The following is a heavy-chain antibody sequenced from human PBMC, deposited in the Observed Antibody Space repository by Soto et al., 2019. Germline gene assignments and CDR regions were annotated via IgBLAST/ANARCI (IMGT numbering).Heavy chain of an antibody. D-gene: IGHD5-18*01. J-gene: IGHJ3*02. CDR2: ISYDGSNK. Sequence: GASLRLSCAASGFTFSSYGMHWVRQAPGKGLEWVAVISYDGSNKYYADSVKGRFTISRDNSKNTLYLQMNSLRAEDTAVYYCAKVGAMARGDDAFDIRGQGTMVTVSS. CDR1: GFTFSSYG. V-gene: IGHV3-30*18. CDR3: AKVGAMARGDDAFDI.